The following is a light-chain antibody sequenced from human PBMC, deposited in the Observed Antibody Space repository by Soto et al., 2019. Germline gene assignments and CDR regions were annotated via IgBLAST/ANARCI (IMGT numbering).Light chain of an antibody. J-gene: IGKJ1*01. Sequence: EIVLTQSPGPLSLSPGERATLSCRASQSVSSYYLAWYQHKPGQAPRHLIDAASSRATGIPDRFSGGGSGTDFTLTISRLEPEDFAVYYCQQCGRSPWTVGQGTKVEFK. CDR3: QQCGRSPWT. V-gene: IGKV3-20*01. CDR1: QSVSSYY. CDR2: AAS.